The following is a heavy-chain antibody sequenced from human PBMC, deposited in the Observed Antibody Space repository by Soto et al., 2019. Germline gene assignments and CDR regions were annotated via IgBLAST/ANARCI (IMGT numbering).Heavy chain of an antibody. CDR1: GFTFSSLW. CDR2: IKQDGSEK. CDR3: SRDLGRIDY. J-gene: IGHJ4*02. Sequence: GGSLRLSCAASGFTFSSLWMSWVRRAPGNGLEWVANIKQDGSEKNYVDSVKGRFTISRDNAKDSLYLQMNSLRAEDTAVYYCSRDLGRIDYWGQGTLVTVSS. V-gene: IGHV3-7*03.